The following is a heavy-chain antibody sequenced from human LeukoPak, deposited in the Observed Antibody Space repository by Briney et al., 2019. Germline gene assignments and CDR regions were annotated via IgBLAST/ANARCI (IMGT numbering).Heavy chain of an antibody. CDR2: IGGGGNGFTT. Sequence: GGSLRLSCAASGFTFSSYAMIWVGHAPGKGLEWVSAIGGGGNGFTTYYGEFMKGRFTISRDNSKNTLYLQMNSLRAEDTAVYYCARDLVRFGGWYDHWGQGTLVTVSS. D-gene: IGHD2-15*01. CDR1: GFTFSSYA. J-gene: IGHJ5*02. V-gene: IGHV3-23*01. CDR3: ARDLVRFGGWYDH.